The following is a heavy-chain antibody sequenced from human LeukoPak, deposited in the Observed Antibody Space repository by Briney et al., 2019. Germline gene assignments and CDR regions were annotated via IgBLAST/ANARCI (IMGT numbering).Heavy chain of an antibody. Sequence: GGSLRLSCAASGFTFSSYAMNWVRQAPGKGLEWVSIISGGSHSIYYADSVKGRFTISRDNSKNTLYLQMNSLRAEDTAVYYCARDLGFLEWPNYYYYGMDVWGQGTTVTVSS. D-gene: IGHD3-3*01. CDR2: ISGGSHSI. J-gene: IGHJ6*02. V-gene: IGHV3-23*01. CDR3: ARDLGFLEWPNYYYYGMDV. CDR1: GFTFSSYA.